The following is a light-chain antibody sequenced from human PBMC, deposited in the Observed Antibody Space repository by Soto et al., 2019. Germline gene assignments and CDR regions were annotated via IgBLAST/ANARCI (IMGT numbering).Light chain of an antibody. CDR3: SSYTTRNTEV. CDR1: SSKIGAYNY. CDR2: DVV. Sequence: QSVLTQPASVSGSPGQSITISCAGTSSKIGAYNYVSWYQHLPGKAPKLIIYDVVTRPSGISTRFSASKSGNTASLTISGLQAEDEADYYCSSYTTRNTEVFGTGTKVTVL. J-gene: IGLJ1*01. V-gene: IGLV2-14*03.